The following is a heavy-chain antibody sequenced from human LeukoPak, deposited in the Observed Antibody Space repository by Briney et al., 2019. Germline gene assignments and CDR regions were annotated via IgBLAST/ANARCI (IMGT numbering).Heavy chain of an antibody. V-gene: IGHV4-34*01. CDR1: GGSFSGYY. Sequence: PSETLSLTCAVYGGSFSGYYWSWIRQPPGKGLEWIGEINHSGSTNYNPSLKSRVTISVDTSKNQFSLKLSPVTAADTAVYCCASQTVLRYFGGYYYYGMDVWGQGTTVTVSS. D-gene: IGHD3-9*01. CDR3: ASQTVLRYFGGYYYYGMDV. CDR2: INHSGST. J-gene: IGHJ6*02.